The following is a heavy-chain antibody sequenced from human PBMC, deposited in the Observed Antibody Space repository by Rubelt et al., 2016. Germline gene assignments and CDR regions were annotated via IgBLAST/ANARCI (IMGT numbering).Heavy chain of an antibody. CDR1: GGSLSSYY. J-gene: IGHJ4*02. Sequence: QVQLQESGPGLMKSWETLSLTCTVSGGSLSSYYWSWIRQPPGKGLEWIGEIYHSGSTNYNPSLKSRVTISVDKSKNQFSVRLTSGTAADTAVYYCAGVNRYYFDYWGQGTLVTVSS. CDR3: AGVNRYYFDY. CDR2: IYHSGST. V-gene: IGHV4-59*12.